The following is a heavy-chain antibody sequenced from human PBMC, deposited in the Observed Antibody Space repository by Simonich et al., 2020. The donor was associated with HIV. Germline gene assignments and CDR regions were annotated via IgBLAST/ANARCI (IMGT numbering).Heavy chain of an antibody. CDR3: ARDRATVFGPVYEGAFDI. J-gene: IGHJ3*02. D-gene: IGHD3-3*01. CDR2: INPNSGGT. Sequence: SVKVSCKASGYTFTGYYMHWVRQAPGQGLEWMGWINPNSGGTHYAQKFQGRVTMTRDTSISTAYMELSRLRSDDTAVYYWARDRATVFGPVYEGAFDIWGQGTMVTVSS. V-gene: IGHV1-2*02. CDR1: GYTFTGYY.